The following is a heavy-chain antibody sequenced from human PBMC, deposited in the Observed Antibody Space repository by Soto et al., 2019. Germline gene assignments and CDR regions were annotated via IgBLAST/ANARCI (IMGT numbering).Heavy chain of an antibody. CDR2: IYHSGST. CDR3: AREWLDSGYDGFDY. Sequence: PSETLSLTCAVYGGSFSGYYWSWIRQPPGKGLEWIGEIYHSGSTNYNPSLKSRVTISVDTSKNQFSLKLSSVTAADTAVYYCAREWLDSGYDGFDYWGQGTLVTVSS. J-gene: IGHJ4*02. CDR1: GGSFSGYY. V-gene: IGHV4-34*09. D-gene: IGHD5-12*01.